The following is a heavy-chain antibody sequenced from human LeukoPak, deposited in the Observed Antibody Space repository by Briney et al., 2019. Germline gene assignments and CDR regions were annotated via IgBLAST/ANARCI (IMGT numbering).Heavy chain of an antibody. V-gene: IGHV4-59*01. CDR1: GDSISSYY. J-gene: IGHJ4*02. CDR3: ARGPRVYCTGGSCYELDY. CDR2: IYYSGST. D-gene: IGHD2-15*01. Sequence: PSETLSLTCTVPGDSISSYYWSWIREPPGEGLGWIGHIYYSGSTNYNPSLKSRVTISIDTSKSQYSLKLSSVTAADTAVYYCARGPRVYCTGGSCYELDYWGQGTLVTVSS.